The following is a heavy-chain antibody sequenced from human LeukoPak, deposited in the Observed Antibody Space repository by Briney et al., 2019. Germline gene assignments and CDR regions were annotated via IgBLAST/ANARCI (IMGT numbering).Heavy chain of an antibody. D-gene: IGHD3-3*01. CDR3: ARPHTIFGVGPVWFDP. J-gene: IGHJ5*02. CDR2: IYYSGST. CDR1: GGSISSYY. V-gene: IGHV4-59*01. Sequence: SETLSLTCTVSGGSISSYYWSWIRQPPGKGLEWIGYIYYSGSTNYNPSLKSRVTISVDTSKNQFSLKLSSVTAADTAVDYCARPHTIFGVGPVWFDPWGQGTLVTVSS.